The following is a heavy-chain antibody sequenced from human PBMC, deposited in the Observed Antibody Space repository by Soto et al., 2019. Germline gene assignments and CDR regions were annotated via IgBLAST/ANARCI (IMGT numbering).Heavy chain of an antibody. CDR1: GGSFSGYY. CDR2: INHSGST. V-gene: IGHV4-34*01. J-gene: IGHJ6*03. CDR3: ARAKRPTPLYYYMDV. Sequence: SETLSLTCAVYGGSFSGYYWSWIRQPPGKGLEWIGEINHSGSTNYNPSLKSRVTISVDTSKNQFSLKLSSVIAADTAVYYCARAKRPTPLYYYMDVWGKGTTVTVSS. D-gene: IGHD6-25*01.